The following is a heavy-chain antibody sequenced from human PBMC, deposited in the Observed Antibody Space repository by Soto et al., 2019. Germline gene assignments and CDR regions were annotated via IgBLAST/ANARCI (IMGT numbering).Heavy chain of an antibody. CDR1: GFSFSRYA. V-gene: IGHV3-23*01. Sequence: EVQLLESGGGLVQPGGSLRLSCAGSGFSFSRYAMSWARQAPGKGLEWVSGINDSGDDTDYADSAKGRFTVSRDNSKNILYLQMNSLRVEAPAVYYCATFDWSFSGGWGQGTTVTVSS. J-gene: IGHJ6*02. D-gene: IGHD3-9*01. CDR2: INDSGDDT. CDR3: ATFDWSFSGG.